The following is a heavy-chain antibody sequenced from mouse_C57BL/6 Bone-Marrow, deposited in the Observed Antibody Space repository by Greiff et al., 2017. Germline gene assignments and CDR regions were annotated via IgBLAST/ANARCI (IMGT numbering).Heavy chain of an antibody. CDR2: IYPGSGST. CDR1: GSTFTSSW. D-gene: IGHD2-1*01. J-gene: IGHJ1*03. CDR3: ARGIYYGNWYFDV. V-gene: IGHV1-55*01. Sequence: VQLQRPGAELVKPGASVKMSCKASGSTFTSSWIPWLRRRPGQGLEWIGDIYPGSGSTNYNEKFKSKATLTVDTSSSTAYMQLSSLTSEDSAVYYCARGIYYGNWYFDVWGTGTTVTVSS.